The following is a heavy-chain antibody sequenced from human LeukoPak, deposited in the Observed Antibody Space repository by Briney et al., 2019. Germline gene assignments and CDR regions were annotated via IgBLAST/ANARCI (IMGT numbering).Heavy chain of an antibody. V-gene: IGHV3-30*18. D-gene: IGHD6-13*01. J-gene: IGHJ4*02. CDR1: GFTLSNYW. CDR3: AKSGGDQQLVGLDY. CDR2: ISYRGTDK. Sequence: GGSLRLSCAASGFTLSNYWMSWVRQAPGKGLEWLAIISYRGTDKYYADSVKGRFTISRDNSKNTLYLQMNSLRTEDTAVYYCAKSGGDQQLVGLDYWGQGTLVTVSS.